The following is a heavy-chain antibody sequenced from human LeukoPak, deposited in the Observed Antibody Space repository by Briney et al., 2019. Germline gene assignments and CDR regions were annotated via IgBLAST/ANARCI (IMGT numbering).Heavy chain of an antibody. J-gene: IGHJ4*02. CDR2: ISWNSGSI. V-gene: IGHV3-9*01. D-gene: IGHD3-10*01. CDR3: AKDGNYYGSGSHFDY. CDR1: GFTFDDYA. Sequence: PGGSLRLSCAASGFTFDDYAIHWVRQAPGKGLEWVSGISWNSGSIGYADSVKGRFTISRDNAKNSLYLQMNSLRAEDTALYYCAKDGNYYGSGSHFDYWGQGTLVTVSS.